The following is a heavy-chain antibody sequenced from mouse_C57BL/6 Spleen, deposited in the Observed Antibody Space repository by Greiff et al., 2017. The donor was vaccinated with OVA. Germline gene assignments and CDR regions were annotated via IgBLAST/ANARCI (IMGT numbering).Heavy chain of an antibody. CDR1: GFNIKDYY. CDR3: ARGGGSLYYFDY. J-gene: IGHJ2*01. Sequence: EVQLQQSGAELVKPGASVKLSCTASGFNIKDYYMHWVKQRTEQGLEWIGRIDPEDGETKSAPKFQGKATITADTSSNTAYLQLSSLTSEDTAVYYGARGGGSLYYFDYWGQGTTLTVSA. CDR2: IDPEDGET. V-gene: IGHV14-2*01.